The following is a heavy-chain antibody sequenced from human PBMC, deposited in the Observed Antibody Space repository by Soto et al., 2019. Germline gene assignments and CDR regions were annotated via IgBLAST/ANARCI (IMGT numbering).Heavy chain of an antibody. CDR2: ISGSGGST. CDR1: GFTFSSYV. Sequence: GGSLRLSCAASGFTFSSYVMSWVRQAPGKGLEWVSAISGSGGSTYYADSVKGRFTISRDNLKNTLYLQMNSLRAEDTAVYYCAKGRSTYYYYYGMDVWGQGTTVTVSS. V-gene: IGHV3-23*01. D-gene: IGHD2-2*01. J-gene: IGHJ6*02. CDR3: AKGRSTYYYYYGMDV.